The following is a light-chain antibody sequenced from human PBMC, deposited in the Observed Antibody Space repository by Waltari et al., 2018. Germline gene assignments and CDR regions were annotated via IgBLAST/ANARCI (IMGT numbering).Light chain of an antibody. V-gene: IGKV4-1*01. CDR2: WAA. J-gene: IGKJ1*01. CDR3: QQYHKSPQT. Sequence: LTLTRSPHCLPLSLCEIATASCRASVTIFYTSTNKNYLAWYQQKSGQPPKLLIYWAATRESGVPDRFSGSGSGTDFTLTIRSLQAEDVAVYYCQQYHKSPQTFGQGTKVELK. CDR1: VTIFYTSTNKNY.